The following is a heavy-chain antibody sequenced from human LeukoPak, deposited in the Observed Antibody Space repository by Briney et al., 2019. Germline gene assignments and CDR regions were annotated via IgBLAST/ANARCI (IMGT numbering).Heavy chain of an antibody. CDR2: ISAYNGNT. CDR3: ARDLFKRGRVFWFDP. CDR1: GYTFTSYD. V-gene: IGHV1-18*01. J-gene: IGHJ5*02. D-gene: IGHD3-10*01. Sequence: ASVKVSCKASGYTFTSYDISWVRQASGQGLEWMGWISAYNGNTNYAQKLQGRVTMTTDTSTSTAYMELRSLRSDDTAVYYCARDLFKRGRVFWFDPWGQGTLVTVSS.